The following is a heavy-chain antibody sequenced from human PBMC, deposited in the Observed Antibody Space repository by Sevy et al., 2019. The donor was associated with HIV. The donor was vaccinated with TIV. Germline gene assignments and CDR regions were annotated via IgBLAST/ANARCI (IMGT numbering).Heavy chain of an antibody. CDR3: ARAVDYYDSGGTYY. Sequence: GESLKISCAASGFIFSDYDMNWVRQAPGKGLEWVSFISSLNSYIYYADSLKGRVTITRDNAKNSLFLHLNSLRAEDTAIYYCARAVDYYDSGGTYYWGQGALVTVSS. CDR1: GFIFSDYD. J-gene: IGHJ4*02. D-gene: IGHD3-22*01. CDR2: ISSLNSYI. V-gene: IGHV3-21*04.